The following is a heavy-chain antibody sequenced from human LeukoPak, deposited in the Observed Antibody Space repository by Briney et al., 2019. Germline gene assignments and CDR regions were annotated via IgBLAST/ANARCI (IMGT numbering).Heavy chain of an antibody. CDR1: GFTFSSYG. J-gene: IGHJ4*02. D-gene: IGHD3-3*01. CDR3: AKSPTGAIFGVVITFDI. Sequence: GGSLRLSCAASGFTFSSYGMHWVRQAPGKGLEWVAFIRYDGSNKYYADSVKGRFTISRDNSKNTLYLQMNSLRAEDTAVYYCAKSPTGAIFGVVITFDIWGQGTLVTVSS. CDR2: IRYDGSNK. V-gene: IGHV3-30*02.